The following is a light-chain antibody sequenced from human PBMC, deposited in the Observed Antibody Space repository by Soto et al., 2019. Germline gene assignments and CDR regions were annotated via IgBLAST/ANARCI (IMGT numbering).Light chain of an antibody. CDR1: QTVLYSSNDLNY. CDR2: WAS. Sequence: DIVMTQSPDSLALSLGERVTINCKSSQTVLYSSNDLNYLTWYQQKPGQPPKLLIYWASTRESGVPDRFSGSGSGTDFTLTISSLQAEDVAVYYCQQYYSTPWTFGQGTKVEI. V-gene: IGKV4-1*01. CDR3: QQYYSTPWT. J-gene: IGKJ1*01.